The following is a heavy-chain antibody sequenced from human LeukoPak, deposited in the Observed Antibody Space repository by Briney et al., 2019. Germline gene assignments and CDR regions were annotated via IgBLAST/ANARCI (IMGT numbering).Heavy chain of an antibody. Sequence: ASMKVSCKASGYSFTSYYIHWVRQAPGQGLEWMGIINPSGGSTSYAPKFQGRVTMTRDTFTSTVYMELSSLRSEDTAVYYCARDIYTSGSLGYWGQGTLVTVSS. J-gene: IGHJ4*02. D-gene: IGHD3-10*01. CDR1: GYSFTSYY. V-gene: IGHV1-46*01. CDR2: INPSGGST. CDR3: ARDIYTSGSLGY.